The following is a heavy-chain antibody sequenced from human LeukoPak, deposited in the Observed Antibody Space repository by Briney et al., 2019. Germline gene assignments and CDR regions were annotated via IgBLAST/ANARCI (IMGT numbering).Heavy chain of an antibody. CDR1: GFTFSSYP. CDR3: AASSGYGQKDY. CDR2: ISGSGGST. J-gene: IGHJ4*02. D-gene: IGHD3-22*01. Sequence: GGSLRLSCAGSGFTFSSYPMSWVRQAPGKGLEWVSAISGSGGSTYYADSVKGRFTISRDNSKNTLYLQMNSLRAEDTAVYYCAASSGYGQKDYWGQGTLVTVSS. V-gene: IGHV3-23*01.